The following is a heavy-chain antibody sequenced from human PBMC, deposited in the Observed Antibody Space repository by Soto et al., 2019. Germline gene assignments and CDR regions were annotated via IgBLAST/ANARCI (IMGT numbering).Heavy chain of an antibody. CDR1: GASVSSKSAA. CDR3: ARGVQASGLGY. V-gene: IGHV6-1*01. Sequence: SQTVSLTCGISGASVSSKSAAWNWITQSPSRGLEWLGRTYYRSKWFYDYGLSVRGRITINPDTPKNQFSLQLSSVTPEDSAVYYCARGVQASGLGYWGQGILVTAPQ. D-gene: IGHD6-13*01. J-gene: IGHJ4*02. CDR2: TYYRSKWFY.